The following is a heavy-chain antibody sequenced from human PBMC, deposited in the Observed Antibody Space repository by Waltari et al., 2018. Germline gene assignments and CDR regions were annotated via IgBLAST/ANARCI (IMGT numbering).Heavy chain of an antibody. CDR1: GGSFSGYY. Sequence: QVQLQQWGAGLLKPSETLSLTCAVYGGSFSGYYWRWIRQPPGKGLEWIGEINHSGSTNSTPPLKSRVTVSVDTSMNQFSLKLSSVTAADTAVYYCARYGDIVVVPATLGYYGMDVWGQGTTVTVSS. V-gene: IGHV4-34*01. D-gene: IGHD2-2*01. CDR3: ARYGDIVVVPATLGYYGMDV. CDR2: INHSGST. J-gene: IGHJ6*02.